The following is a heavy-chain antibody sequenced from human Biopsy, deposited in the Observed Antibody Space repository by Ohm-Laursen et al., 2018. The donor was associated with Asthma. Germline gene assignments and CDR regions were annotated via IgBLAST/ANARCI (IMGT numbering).Heavy chain of an antibody. J-gene: IGHJ4*02. D-gene: IGHD3-22*01. CDR3: ARGDSSNWSHYYFDY. Sequence: SSLRLSCAASGFSFSEFVMHWVRQAPGKGLEWVAVISYDGSTKYYADSVKGRFTISRDNSKNTLYLQMHSLRAEDTAVYYCARGDSSNWSHYYFDYWGQGTLVTVSS. V-gene: IGHV3-30*03. CDR1: GFSFSEFV. CDR2: ISYDGSTK.